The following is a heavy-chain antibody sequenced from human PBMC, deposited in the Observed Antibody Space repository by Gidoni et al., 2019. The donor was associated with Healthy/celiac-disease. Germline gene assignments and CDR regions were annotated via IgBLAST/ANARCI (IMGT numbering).Heavy chain of an antibody. D-gene: IGHD6-6*01. J-gene: IGHJ2*01. Sequence: QVQLQQCGAGLLKPSETLSLTCAVYGGSFSRYYWSWIRQPPGKGLEWIGEINHSGSTNYTPSLKSRVTISVDTSKNQFSLKLSSVTAADTAVYYCARGIAARPGARYFDIWGRGTLVTVSS. CDR3: ARGIAARPGARYFDI. CDR1: GGSFSRYY. V-gene: IGHV4-34*01. CDR2: INHSGST.